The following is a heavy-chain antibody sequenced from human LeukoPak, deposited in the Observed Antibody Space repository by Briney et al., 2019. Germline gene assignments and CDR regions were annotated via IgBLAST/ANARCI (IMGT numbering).Heavy chain of an antibody. V-gene: IGHV1-18*01. J-gene: IGHJ4*02. Sequence: ASVTVSCKASGYTFTSYGISWVRQAPGQGLEWMGWISAYNGNTNYAQKLQGRVTMTTDTSTSTAYMELRSLRSDDTAVYYCARGDYDFWSGYSILRIFDYWGQGTLVTVSS. CDR1: GYTFTSYG. D-gene: IGHD3-3*01. CDR2: ISAYNGNT. CDR3: ARGDYDFWSGYSILRIFDY.